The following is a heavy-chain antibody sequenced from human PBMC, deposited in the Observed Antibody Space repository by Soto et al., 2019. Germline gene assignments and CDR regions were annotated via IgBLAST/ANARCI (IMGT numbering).Heavy chain of an antibody. CDR2: VYCSGTT. Sequence: SETLSLTCSVSGGSVSNKTYYWSWIRQPPGKRLEWIGYVYCSGTTNYNPSLKSRVTISVDLSKNQFSLRLSSVTTADTALYYCARTTAVPNTLRSRYFFDYWGQGTLVTVSS. CDR3: ARTTAVPNTLRSRYFFDY. D-gene: IGHD4-17*01. CDR1: GGSVSNKTYY. V-gene: IGHV4-61*01. J-gene: IGHJ4*02.